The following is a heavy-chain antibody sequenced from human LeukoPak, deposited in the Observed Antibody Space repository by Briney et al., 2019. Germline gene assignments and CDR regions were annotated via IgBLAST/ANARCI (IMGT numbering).Heavy chain of an antibody. CDR1: RASISSGGLY. J-gene: IGHJ5*02. CDR2: ICSTRST. V-gene: IGHV4-31*03. Sequence: PSETLSLTCSVSRASISSGGLYWSWIRQHPGRGLQWIEYICSTRSTHYNPSRKRRVAISADTSKNQFSLKLTSLTAADTAVYYCARVSFSRDFGIYVNWFDPWGQGTLVTVSS. CDR3: ARVSFSRDFGIYVNWFDP. D-gene: IGHD5/OR15-5a*01.